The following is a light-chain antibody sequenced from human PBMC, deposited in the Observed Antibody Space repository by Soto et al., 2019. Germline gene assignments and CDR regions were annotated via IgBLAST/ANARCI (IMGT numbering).Light chain of an antibody. CDR1: SSNIGNNF. CDR2: DNN. CDR3: GTWDTSLSGGL. J-gene: IGLJ2*01. Sequence: QSVLTQPPSVSAAPGQTVTISCSGGSSNIGNNFVSWYQQLPGTAPKLLTYDNNKRPSGIPDRFSASRSATSATLAITGLQTGDGAVYYCGTWDTSLSGGLFGGGTKLTVL. V-gene: IGLV1-51*01.